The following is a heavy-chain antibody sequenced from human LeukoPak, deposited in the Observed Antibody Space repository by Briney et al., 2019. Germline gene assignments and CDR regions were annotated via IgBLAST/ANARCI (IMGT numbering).Heavy chain of an antibody. Sequence: SETLSLTCAVYGGSFSGYYWSWIRQPPGKGLEWIGSVDYGGSTYYNPSLKSRVIISVDTSKNQFSLRLSSVTAADTTTYYCAHSNDYGGPFDFWGQGTLVTVSS. CDR3: AHSNDYGGPFDF. V-gene: IGHV4-34*01. D-gene: IGHD4-23*01. J-gene: IGHJ4*02. CDR1: GGSFSGYY. CDR2: VDYGGST.